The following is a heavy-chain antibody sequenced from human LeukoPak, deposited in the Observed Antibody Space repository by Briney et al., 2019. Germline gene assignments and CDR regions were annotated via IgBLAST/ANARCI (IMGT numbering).Heavy chain of an antibody. V-gene: IGHV1-18*01. Sequence: ASVKVSCKASGYTFTSYGINWVRQAPGQGLEWMGWISAYNGNTNYAQKLQGRVTMTTDTSTSTAYMELRSLRSEDTAVYYCARARDLWFGELSDYYYYYMDVWGKGTTVTISS. CDR2: ISAYNGNT. CDR1: GYTFTSYG. CDR3: ARARDLWFGELSDYYYYYMDV. D-gene: IGHD3-10*01. J-gene: IGHJ6*03.